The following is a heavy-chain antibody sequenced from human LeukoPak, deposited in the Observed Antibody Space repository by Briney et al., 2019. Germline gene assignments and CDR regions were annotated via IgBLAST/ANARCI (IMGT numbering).Heavy chain of an antibody. CDR2: ISGSGGST. J-gene: IGHJ6*03. CDR1: GFTFSSYA. D-gene: IGHD2-2*01. Sequence: GGSLRLSCAASGFTFSSYAMSWVRQAPGKGLEWVSAISGSGGSTYYADSVKGRFTISRDNSKNSLYLQMNSLRAEDTAVYYCTGYCSSTSCSRYMDVWGKGTTVTVSS. CDR3: TGYCSSTSCSRYMDV. V-gene: IGHV3-23*01.